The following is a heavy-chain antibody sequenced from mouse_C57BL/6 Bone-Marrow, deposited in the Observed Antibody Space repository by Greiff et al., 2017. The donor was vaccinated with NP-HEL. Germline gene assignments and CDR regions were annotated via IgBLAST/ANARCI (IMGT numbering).Heavy chain of an antibody. J-gene: IGHJ2*01. CDR2: INPSSGYT. CDR3: ARYATTIVDYFDY. V-gene: IGHV1-4*01. D-gene: IGHD1-1*01. CDR1: GYTFTSYT. Sequence: QVQLKESGAELARPGASVKMSCKASGYTFTSYTMHWVKQRPGQGLEWIGYINPSSGYTKYNQKFKDKATLTADKSSSTAYMKLNSLTSKDTTVYYCARYATTIVDYFDYWGQGTTLTVSS.